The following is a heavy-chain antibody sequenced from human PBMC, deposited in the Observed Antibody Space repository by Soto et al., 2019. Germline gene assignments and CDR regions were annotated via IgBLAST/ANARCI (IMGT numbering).Heavy chain of an antibody. J-gene: IGHJ4*02. V-gene: IGHV3-30*18. D-gene: IGHD2-21*02. CDR2: ISYDGSNT. Sequence: QVQLVESGGGVVQPGRSLRLSCAASGFTFSSYSIHWVRQAPGKGLEWVAVISYDGSNTYYGDSVKGRFTISRDNSKNTVSQPMNSLRTDDTALYYCAKGFFGGDCESSGANSAYWGRGTLVSVSS. CDR3: AKGFFGGDCESSGANSAY. CDR1: GFTFSSYS.